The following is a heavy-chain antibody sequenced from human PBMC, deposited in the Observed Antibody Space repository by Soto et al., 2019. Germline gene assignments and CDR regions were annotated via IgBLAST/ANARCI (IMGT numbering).Heavy chain of an antibody. CDR2: IYRGVAT. CDR1: GFAVSDNY. V-gene: IGHV3-53*01. D-gene: IGHD6-25*01. Sequence: LRLSCAVSGFAVSDNYMSWVRQAPGKGLEWVAVIYRGVATHYADSVKGRFTISRDDSKNTVYLQMNSLRAEDTAVYYCARDRSDSSRVDSFDIWGQGTKVTVS. J-gene: IGHJ3*02. CDR3: ARDRSDSSRVDSFDI.